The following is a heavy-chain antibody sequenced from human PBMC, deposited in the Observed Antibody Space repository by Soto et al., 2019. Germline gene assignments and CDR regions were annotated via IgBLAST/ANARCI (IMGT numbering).Heavy chain of an antibody. CDR3: ARRRRYGSGSYYWFNYFDP. CDR2: ISAYNGNT. J-gene: IGHJ5*02. CDR1: GDSFTNFG. D-gene: IGHD3-10*01. V-gene: IGHV1-18*01. Sequence: ASVKLSCKTSGDSFTNFGLSWVRQAPGQGLEWMGWISAYNGNTNYAQNFQGRVTMTTDTSTSTAYMELRSLRSEDTAVYYCARRRRYGSGSYYWFNYFDPWGQGTPVTVSS.